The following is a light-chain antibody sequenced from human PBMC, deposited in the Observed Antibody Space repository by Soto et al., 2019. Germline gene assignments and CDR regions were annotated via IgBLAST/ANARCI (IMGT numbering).Light chain of an antibody. CDR2: GVS. CDR1: TSDVGIYNY. CDR3: CSYTSSTNYV. J-gene: IGLJ1*01. V-gene: IGLV2-14*01. Sequence: QSALTQPASVSGSPGQSITISCTGTTSDVGIYNYVSWYQQHPGKAPKLMIYGVSNRPSGVSNRFSGAKSGHTASLTISGLQVEDEADYYCCSYTSSTNYVFGPGTKVTVL.